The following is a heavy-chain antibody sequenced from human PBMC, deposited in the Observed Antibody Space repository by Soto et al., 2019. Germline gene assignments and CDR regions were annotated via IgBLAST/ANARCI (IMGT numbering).Heavy chain of an antibody. CDR3: ARGSSIADLYYGMDV. Sequence: PSETLSLTCTVSGGSISSGGYYWTWIRQHPGKGLEWIGYNYYSGITYYNPSLKSRVTISLDTSKNQFSLKLSSVTAADTAVYYCARGSSIADLYYGMDVWGQGTTVTVSS. J-gene: IGHJ6*02. D-gene: IGHD6-6*01. CDR2: NYYSGIT. V-gene: IGHV4-31*03. CDR1: GGSISSGGYY.